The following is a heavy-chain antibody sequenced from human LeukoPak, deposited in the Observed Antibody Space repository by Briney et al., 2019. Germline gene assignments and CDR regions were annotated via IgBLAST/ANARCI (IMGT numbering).Heavy chain of an antibody. V-gene: IGHV4-34*01. D-gene: IGHD1-26*01. J-gene: IGHJ6*02. CDR1: GGSFSGYY. CDR2: INHSGST. Sequence: SETLSLTCAVYGGSFSGYYWSWIRQPPGKGLEWIGEINHSGSTNYNPSLKSRVTISVDTSKNQFSLKLSSVTAADTAVYYCARRELLSKSQYNGMDVWGQGTTVTVSS. CDR3: ARRELLSKSQYNGMDV.